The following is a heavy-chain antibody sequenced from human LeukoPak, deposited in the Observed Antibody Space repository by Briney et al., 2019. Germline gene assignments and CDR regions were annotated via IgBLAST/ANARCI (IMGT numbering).Heavy chain of an antibody. Sequence: VQPGGSLRLSCAASGFTVSSNYMSWVRQAPGKGLEWVSVIYSGGSTYYADSVKGRFTISRDNSKNTLYLQMNSLRAEDTAVYYCAREPGYYDFWSGYSPAFDIWGQGTMVTVSS. J-gene: IGHJ3*02. V-gene: IGHV3-66*02. CDR1: GFTVSSNY. D-gene: IGHD3-3*01. CDR2: IYSGGST. CDR3: AREPGYYDFWSGYSPAFDI.